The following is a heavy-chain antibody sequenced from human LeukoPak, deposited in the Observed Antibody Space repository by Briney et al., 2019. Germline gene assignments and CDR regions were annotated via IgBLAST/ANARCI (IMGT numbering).Heavy chain of an antibody. V-gene: IGHV3-53*01. Sequence: PGGSLRLSCAASGFTVSTNYMNWVRQAPGKGLEWVSVIYSGGSTYYADSVKGRFTISRDNSKNPLYLQMNSLRAEDTAVYYCARGRGTYYFDYWGQGTLVTVSS. CDR1: GFTVSTNY. D-gene: IGHD3-10*01. CDR2: IYSGGST. CDR3: ARGRGTYYFDY. J-gene: IGHJ4*02.